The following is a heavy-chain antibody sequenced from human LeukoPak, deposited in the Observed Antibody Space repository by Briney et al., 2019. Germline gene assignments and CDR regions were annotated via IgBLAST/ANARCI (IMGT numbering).Heavy chain of an antibody. CDR2: ISSSSSYI. CDR1: GFTFSSYW. V-gene: IGHV3-21*04. Sequence: PGGSLRLSCAASGFTFSSYWMSWVRQAPGKGLEWVSSISSSSSYIYYADSVKGRFTISRDNSKNTLYLQMNSLRAEDTAVYYCASIYCSSTSCLDYWGQGTLVTVSS. D-gene: IGHD2-2*01. CDR3: ASIYCSSTSCLDY. J-gene: IGHJ4*02.